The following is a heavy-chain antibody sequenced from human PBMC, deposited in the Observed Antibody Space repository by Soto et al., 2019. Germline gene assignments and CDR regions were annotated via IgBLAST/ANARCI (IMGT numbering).Heavy chain of an antibody. CDR1: AFTLGNYW. J-gene: IGHJ4*02. V-gene: IGHV3-74*01. CDR2: INDYGTTI. CDR3: ARGGLEPFDY. Sequence: GSVTRSCAAYAFTLGNYWMNWVRQAPGKGLVWVSRINDYGTTINYSESVEGRFIISRDDAKSEVYLQMNNLRAEDSAVYYCARGGLEPFDYWGQGAMVTVSS. D-gene: IGHD1-1*01.